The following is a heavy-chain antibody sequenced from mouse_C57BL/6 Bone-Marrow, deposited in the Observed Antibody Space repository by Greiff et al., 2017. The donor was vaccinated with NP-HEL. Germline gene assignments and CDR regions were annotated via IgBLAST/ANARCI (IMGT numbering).Heavy chain of an antibody. Sequence: QVQLQQPGAELVRPGSSVKLSCKASGYTFTSYWMDWVKQRPGQGLEWIGNIYPSDSETHYNQKFKDKATLTVDKSSSTAYMQLSSLTSEDSAVYYCARGVDSSGFFAYWGQGTLVTVSA. CDR2: IYPSDSET. D-gene: IGHD3-2*02. CDR1: GYTFTSYW. CDR3: ARGVDSSGFFAY. J-gene: IGHJ3*01. V-gene: IGHV1-61*01.